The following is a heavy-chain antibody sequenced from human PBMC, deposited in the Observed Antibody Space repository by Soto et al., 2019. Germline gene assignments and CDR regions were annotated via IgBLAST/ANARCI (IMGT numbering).Heavy chain of an antibody. CDR2: ISGSGGNT. CDR1: GFSFDTYA. J-gene: IGHJ4*02. D-gene: IGHD5-12*01. Sequence: EAQLLESGGGLVQPGGSLRLSCAASGFSFDTYAMSWVRQAPGKGLEWVSSISGSGGNTYYADSVKGRFTISRDNSKNIRYLQMTSLRAEDTALYYCAKLGMTTINRDYWGQGTQVTVSS. V-gene: IGHV3-23*01. CDR3: AKLGMTTINRDY.